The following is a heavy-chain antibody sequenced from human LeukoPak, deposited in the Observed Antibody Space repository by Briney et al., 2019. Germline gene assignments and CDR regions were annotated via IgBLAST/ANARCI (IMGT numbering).Heavy chain of an antibody. Sequence: SETLSLTCTVSGGSISSGDYYWSWIRQHPGKGLEWIGYISYSGSTYYNPSLKSRVTISVDTSKNQFSLKLSSVTAADTAVYYCARRTRREPYFDYWGQGTLVTVSS. J-gene: IGHJ4*02. CDR1: GGSISSGDYY. CDR3: ARRTRREPYFDY. D-gene: IGHD2-8*01. V-gene: IGHV4-31*03. CDR2: ISYSGST.